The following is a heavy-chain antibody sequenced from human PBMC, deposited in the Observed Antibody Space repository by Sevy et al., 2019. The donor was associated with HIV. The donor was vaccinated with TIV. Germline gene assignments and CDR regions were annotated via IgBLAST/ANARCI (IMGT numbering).Heavy chain of an antibody. CDR3: ARDLSITQSFDSICYYQNEAFDI. J-gene: IGHJ3*02. Sequence: SETLSLTCTVSGGSVSSASYYWSWIRQSPGKGLEWIGYIYYTGSTNYNPSLKSRVTISLDMSKNQFSLKLSSVTAADTAVYYCARDLSITQSFDSICYYQNEAFDIWGQGTMVTVSS. CDR1: GGSVSSASYY. CDR2: IYYTGST. D-gene: IGHD3-22*01. V-gene: IGHV4-61*01.